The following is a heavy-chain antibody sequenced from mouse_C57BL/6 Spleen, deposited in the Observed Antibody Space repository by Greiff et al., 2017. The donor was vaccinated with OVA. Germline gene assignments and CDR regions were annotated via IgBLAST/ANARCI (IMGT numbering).Heavy chain of an antibody. CDR3: ARAYDYDSWYFDV. D-gene: IGHD2-4*01. J-gene: IGHJ1*03. Sequence: VMLVESGGGLVKPGGSLKLSCAASGFTFSDYGMHWVRQAPEKGLEWVAYISSGSSTIYYADTVKGRFTISRDNAKNTLFLQMTSLRSEDTAMYYCARAYDYDSWYFDVWGTGTTVTVSS. CDR2: ISSGSSTI. CDR1: GFTFSDYG. V-gene: IGHV5-17*01.